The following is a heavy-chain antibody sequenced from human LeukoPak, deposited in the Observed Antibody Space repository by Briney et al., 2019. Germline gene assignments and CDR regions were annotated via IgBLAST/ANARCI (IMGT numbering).Heavy chain of an antibody. Sequence: SETLSLTCTVSGGSISSSSYYWGWIRQPPGKGLEWIGSIYYTGTTYYNPSLESRVTISVATSKNQFSLKLTSVTAADTAVYYCARDFSGYDFGYWGQGTLVTVSS. CDR3: ARDFSGYDFGY. D-gene: IGHD5-12*01. V-gene: IGHV4-39*07. J-gene: IGHJ4*02. CDR2: IYYTGTT. CDR1: GGSISSSSYY.